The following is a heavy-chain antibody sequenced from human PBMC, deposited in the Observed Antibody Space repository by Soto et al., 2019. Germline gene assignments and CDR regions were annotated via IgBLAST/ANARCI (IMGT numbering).Heavy chain of an antibody. J-gene: IGHJ6*02. CDR2: ISSSSSYI. CDR3: AFSGYYYGSGSYSSGMDV. CDR1: GFAFSSYS. Sequence: GGSLRLSCAASGFAFSSYSMNWFRQAPGKGLEWVSSISSSSSYIYYADSVKGRFTISRDNAKNSLYLQMNSLRAEDTAVYYCAFSGYYYGSGSYSSGMDVWGQGTTVTVSS. V-gene: IGHV3-21*01. D-gene: IGHD3-10*01.